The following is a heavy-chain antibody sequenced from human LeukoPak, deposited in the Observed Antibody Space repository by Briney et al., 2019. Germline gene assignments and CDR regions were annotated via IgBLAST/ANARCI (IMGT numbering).Heavy chain of an antibody. V-gene: IGHV4-30-2*01. D-gene: IGHD6-13*01. CDR1: GGSITDNFY. CDR2: IYRTGDT. CDR3: ARLIAADPQLDY. J-gene: IGHJ4*02. Sequence: NASETLSLTCTVSGGSITDNFYWSWIRQPPGKGLEWIGYIYRTGDTYNNPSLGSRVTVSLDMSKNQFSLKLSSVTAADTAVYYCARLIAADPQLDYWGQGTLVTVSS.